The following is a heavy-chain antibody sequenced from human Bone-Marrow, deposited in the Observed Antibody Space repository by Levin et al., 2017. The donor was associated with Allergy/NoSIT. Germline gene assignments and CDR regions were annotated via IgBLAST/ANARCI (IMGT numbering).Heavy chain of an antibody. V-gene: IGHV3-9*01. D-gene: IGHD2/OR15-2a*01. J-gene: IGHJ6*02. Sequence: HPGGSLRLSCAASGFSFDDYAMHWFRQLPGKGLEWVSGINWNSDYIAYADSVKGRFTISRDNARNSLILQMNSLRVEDTALYFCVKAEYSNLPLLGLDVWGQGTTVTVSS. CDR2: INWNSDYI. CDR3: VKAEYSNLPLLGLDV. CDR1: GFSFDDYA.